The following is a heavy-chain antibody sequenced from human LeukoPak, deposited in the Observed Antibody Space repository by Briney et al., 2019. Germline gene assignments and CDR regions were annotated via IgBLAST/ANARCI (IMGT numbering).Heavy chain of an antibody. CDR2: IYYSGST. Sequence: SETLSLTCTVSGGSISSSSYYWGWIRQPRGKGLEWIGSIYYSGSTYYNPSLKSRVTISVDTSKNQFSLKLSSVTAADTAVYYCARHLIVGATYDAFDIWGQGTMVTVSS. V-gene: IGHV4-39*01. J-gene: IGHJ3*02. D-gene: IGHD1-26*01. CDR1: GGSISSSSYY. CDR3: ARHLIVGATYDAFDI.